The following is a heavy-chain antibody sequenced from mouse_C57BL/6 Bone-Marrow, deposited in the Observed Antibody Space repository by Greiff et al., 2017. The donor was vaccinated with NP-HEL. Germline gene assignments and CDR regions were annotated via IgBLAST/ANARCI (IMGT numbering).Heavy chain of an antibody. CDR1: GYPFTEYT. CDR3: ARHEEGVYYGGAMDY. Sequence: VKLQQSGAELVKPGASVKLSCKASGYPFTEYTIHWVKQRSGQGLEWIGWFYPGSGSIKYIEKFKDKAPLTADKSSSTVYMELSRLTSEDSAVYFCARHEEGVYYGGAMDYWGQGTSVTVSS. CDR2: FYPGSGSI. D-gene: IGHD1-2*01. V-gene: IGHV1-62-2*01. J-gene: IGHJ4*01.